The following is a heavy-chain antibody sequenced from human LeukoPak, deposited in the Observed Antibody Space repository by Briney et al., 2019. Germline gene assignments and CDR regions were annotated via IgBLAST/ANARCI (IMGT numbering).Heavy chain of an antibody. J-gene: IGHJ4*02. CDR1: GGSVSSGSYY. CDR2: IYYSGST. CDR3: ARGEVVDTEDISGY. V-gene: IGHV4-61*01. D-gene: IGHD5-18*01. Sequence: SETLSLTCTVSGGSVSSGSYYWSWIRQPPGKGLEWIGYIYYSGSTNYNPSLKSRVTISVDTSKNQFSLKLSSVTAADTAVYYCARGEVVDTEDISGYWGQGTLVTVSS.